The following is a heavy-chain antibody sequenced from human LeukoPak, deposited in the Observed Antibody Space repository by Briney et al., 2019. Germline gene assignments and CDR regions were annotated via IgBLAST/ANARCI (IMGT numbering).Heavy chain of an antibody. CDR2: ISGGGDVP. V-gene: IGHV3-23*01. Sequence: GGSLRLSCAASGFTFTTYAMSWVRQAPGKGLEWVSTISGGGDVPYYADSVKGRFTISRDNSKNTLYLQMNSLRAEDTAVYYCAKLNLRDFDLWGRGTLVTVSS. CDR3: AKLNLRDFDL. J-gene: IGHJ2*01. D-gene: IGHD3-16*01. CDR1: GFTFTTYA.